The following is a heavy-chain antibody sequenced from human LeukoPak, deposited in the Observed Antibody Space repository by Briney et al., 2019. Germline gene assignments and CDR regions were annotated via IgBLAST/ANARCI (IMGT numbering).Heavy chain of an antibody. CDR2: ISYDGSNK. CDR1: GFTFSSYG. Sequence: GGSLRLSCAASGFTFSSYGMHWVRQAPGKGLEWVAVISYDGSNKYYADSLKGRFTISRDNSKSTLYLQMNSLRAEDTAVYYCAKDKIVGSTGWYYFDYWGQGTLVTVSS. CDR3: AKDKIVGSTGWYYFDY. J-gene: IGHJ4*02. V-gene: IGHV3-30*18. D-gene: IGHD6-19*01.